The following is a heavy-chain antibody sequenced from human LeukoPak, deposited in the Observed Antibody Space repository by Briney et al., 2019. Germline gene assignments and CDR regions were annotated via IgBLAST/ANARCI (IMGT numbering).Heavy chain of an antibody. CDR3: ARITMVRGVYYYYYMDV. J-gene: IGHJ6*03. CDR1: GGSISSGSYY. Sequence: SQTLSLTCTVSGGSISSGSYYWSWIRQPAVKGLEWTGRIYTSGSTNYNPSLKSRVTISVDTSKNQFSLKLSSVTAADTAVYYCARITMVRGVYYYYYMDVWGKGTTVTISS. D-gene: IGHD3-10*01. V-gene: IGHV4-61*02. CDR2: IYTSGST.